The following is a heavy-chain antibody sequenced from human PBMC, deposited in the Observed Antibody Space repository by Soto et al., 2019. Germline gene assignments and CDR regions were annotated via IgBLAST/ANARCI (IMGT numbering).Heavy chain of an antibody. Sequence: GGSLRLSCAASGFTFSSYGMHWVRQAPGKGLEWVAVIWYDGSNKYYADSVKGRFTISRDNSKNTLYLQMNSLRAEDTAVYYCASEYYDFWSGYYTDRPVTDYWGQGTLVTVSS. J-gene: IGHJ4*02. CDR1: GFTFSSYG. CDR2: IWYDGSNK. CDR3: ASEYYDFWSGYYTDRPVTDY. D-gene: IGHD3-3*01. V-gene: IGHV3-33*01.